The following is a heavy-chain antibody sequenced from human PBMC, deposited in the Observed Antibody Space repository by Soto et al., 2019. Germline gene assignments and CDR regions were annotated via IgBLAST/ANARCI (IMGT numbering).Heavy chain of an antibody. CDR2: INAGNGNT. Sequence: QVQLVQSGAEVKKPGASVKVSCKASGDTFNSYAMHWVRQAPGQRLEWMGWINAGNGNTKYSQKFQGRVTITRDTSASTAYMELSSLRSVDTAVYYCARARAGYSYGFWFDPWGQGTLVTVSS. J-gene: IGHJ5*02. V-gene: IGHV1-3*01. CDR1: GDTFNSYA. CDR3: ARARAGYSYGFWFDP. D-gene: IGHD5-18*01.